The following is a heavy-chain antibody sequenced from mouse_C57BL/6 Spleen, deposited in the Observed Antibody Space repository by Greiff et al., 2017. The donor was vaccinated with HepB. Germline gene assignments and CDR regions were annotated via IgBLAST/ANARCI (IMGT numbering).Heavy chain of an antibody. J-gene: IGHJ2*01. CDR1: GYTFTSYW. V-gene: IGHV1-61*01. CDR3: ASRVRGSSCGC. D-gene: IGHD1-1*01. CDR2: IYPSDSET. Sequence: QVQPQQPGAELVRPGSSVKLSCKASGYTFTSYWMDWVKLRPGQGLEWIGNIYPSDSETHYNQKFKDKATLTVDKSSSTAYMQLGSLTSEDSADYYSASRVRGSSCGCWGQGTTLTVSS.